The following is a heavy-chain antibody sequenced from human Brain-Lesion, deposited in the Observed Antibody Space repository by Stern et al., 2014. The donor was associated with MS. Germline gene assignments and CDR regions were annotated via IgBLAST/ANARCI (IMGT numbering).Heavy chain of an antibody. CDR3: AKRRDGFNYLAS. J-gene: IGHJ5*01. CDR2: ISSDGTEE. D-gene: IGHD5-24*01. Sequence: QVQLVASGGGVVQPGRSLRLSCSASGFTFSSYGMHWVRQIPGKGLEWVALISSDGTEEFYADSVKGRFTISRDNSKKTLYLQMNGLRAEDTAVYSCAKRRDGFNYLASWGQGTLVTVSS. CDR1: GFTFSSYG. V-gene: IGHV3-30*18.